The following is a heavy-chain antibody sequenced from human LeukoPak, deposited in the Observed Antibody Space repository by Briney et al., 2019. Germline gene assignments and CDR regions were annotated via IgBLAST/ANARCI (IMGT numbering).Heavy chain of an antibody. CDR3: ARGNRLVIGSEEIDI. CDR1: GGTFSSYA. CDR2: IIPIFGTA. J-gene: IGHJ3*02. Sequence: ASVKVSRKASGGTFSSYAISWVRQAPGQGLEWMGRIIPIFGTANYAQKFQGRVTITTDESTSTAYMELSSLRSEDTPVYYCARGNRLVIGSEEIDIWGQGTMVTVSS. V-gene: IGHV1-69*05. D-gene: IGHD3-10*01.